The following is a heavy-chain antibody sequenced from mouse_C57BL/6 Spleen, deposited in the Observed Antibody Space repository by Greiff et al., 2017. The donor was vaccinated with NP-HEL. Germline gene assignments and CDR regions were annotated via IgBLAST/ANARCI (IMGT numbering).Heavy chain of an antibody. J-gene: IGHJ3*01. CDR2: ISYDGSN. CDR3: ARDGYGFAY. D-gene: IGHD2-2*01. V-gene: IGHV3-6*01. CDR1: GYSITSGYY. Sequence: EVKLQESGPGLVKPSQSLSLTCSVTGYSITSGYYWNWIRQFPGNKLEWMGYISYDGSNNYNPSLKNRISITRDTSKNQFFLKLNSVTTEDTATYYCARDGYGFAYWGQGTLVTVSA.